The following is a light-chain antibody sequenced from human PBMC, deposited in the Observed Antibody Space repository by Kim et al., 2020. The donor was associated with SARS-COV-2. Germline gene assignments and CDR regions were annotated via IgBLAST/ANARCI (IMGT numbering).Light chain of an antibody. CDR2: GAS. CDR3: QQGRT. Sequence: EIVLTQSPGTLSLSPGERATLSCRASQTVSSSYLAWYQQKPGQAPRLLIYGASSRATGIPDRFSGSGSGTDFTLTIRRLEPEDFAVYYCQQGRTFGGGTKVEI. J-gene: IGKJ4*01. CDR1: QTVSSSY. V-gene: IGKV3-20*01.